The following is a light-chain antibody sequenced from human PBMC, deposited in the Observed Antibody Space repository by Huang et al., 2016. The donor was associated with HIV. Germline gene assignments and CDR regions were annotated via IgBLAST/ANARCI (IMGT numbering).Light chain of an antibody. J-gene: IGKJ4*01. Sequence: DVVMTQSPLSLPVTLGQPASISCRSSLSLIHGDGNTYLNWFHQRPDQSPRRLIYKVSKRDSGVPDRFSGSGSGSDFTLKISRVEAEDVGIYYCMQGTHWPPTFGGGTKVDIK. CDR3: MQGTHWPPT. CDR1: LSLIHGDGNTY. CDR2: KVS. V-gene: IGKV2-30*02.